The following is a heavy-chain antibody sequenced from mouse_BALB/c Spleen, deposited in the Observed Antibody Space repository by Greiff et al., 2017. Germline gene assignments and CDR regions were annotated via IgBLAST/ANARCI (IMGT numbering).Heavy chain of an antibody. J-gene: IGHJ3*01. CDR1: GYSFTGYS. D-gene: IGHD1-1*01. V-gene: IGHV1-26*01. Sequence: EVQLQQSGPELVKPGASMKISCKASGYSFTGYSMNWVKQGHGKNLEWIGLINPYNGGNSYNQKFKGKATLTVDKSSSTAYMELLSLTSEDSAVYDCARNGNGDGAWFAYWGQGTLVTVPA. CDR2: INPYNGGN. CDR3: ARNGNGDGAWFAY.